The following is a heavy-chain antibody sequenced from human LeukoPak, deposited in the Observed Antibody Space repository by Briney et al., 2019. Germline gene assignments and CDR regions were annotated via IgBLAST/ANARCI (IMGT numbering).Heavy chain of an antibody. J-gene: IGHJ4*02. CDR2: ISGSGGST. V-gene: IGHV3-23*01. D-gene: IGHD6-19*01. Sequence: GGTLSLSCAASGFTFSSYGMSWVRQAPGKGLEWVSAISGSGGSTYYADSVKGRFTISRDNSKNTLYLQMNSLRAEDTAVYYCAKDRQWLGSFFDYWGQGTLVTVSS. CDR1: GFTFSSYG. CDR3: AKDRQWLGSFFDY.